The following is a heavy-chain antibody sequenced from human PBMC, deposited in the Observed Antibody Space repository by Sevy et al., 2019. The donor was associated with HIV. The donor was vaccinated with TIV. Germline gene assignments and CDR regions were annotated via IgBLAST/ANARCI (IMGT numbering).Heavy chain of an antibody. CDR1: GYTFTSYG. V-gene: IGHV1-18*01. Sequence: ASVKVSCKASGYTFTSYGISWVRQAPGQGLEWMGWISAYNGNTNYAQKLQGRVTMTTDTSTSTAYMELRSLRSDDTAVYYCAVIAAAGPYYYYYGMDVWGQWTTVTVSS. D-gene: IGHD6-13*01. J-gene: IGHJ6*02. CDR3: AVIAAAGPYYYYYGMDV. CDR2: ISAYNGNT.